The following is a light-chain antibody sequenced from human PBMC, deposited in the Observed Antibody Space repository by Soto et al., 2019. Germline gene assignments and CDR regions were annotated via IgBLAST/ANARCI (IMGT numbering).Light chain of an antibody. J-gene: IGKJ1*01. CDR2: GAS. V-gene: IGKV3-15*01. CDR1: QTIDTN. CDR3: QQYNNRPPWT. Sequence: EIVMTQSPGTLSVSPGERATLSCRASQTIDTNLAWYQQKPGQAPRLLIFGASTRATGIPARFSGSGSGTEFSLTITSLQSEDFARYDCQQYNNRPPWTGGQGTKVEVK.